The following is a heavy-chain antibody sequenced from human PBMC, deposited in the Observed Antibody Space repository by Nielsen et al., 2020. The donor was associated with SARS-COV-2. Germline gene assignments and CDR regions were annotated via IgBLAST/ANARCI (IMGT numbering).Heavy chain of an antibody. CDR1: GGSFSGYY. V-gene: IGHV4-34*01. CDR3: ARGLPKRGYSGYDSNYYYYYGMDV. D-gene: IGHD5-12*01. Sequence: SETLSLTCAVYGGSFSGYYWSWIRQPPGKGLEWIGEINHSGSTNYNPSLKSRVTISVDTSKNQFSLKLSSVTAADTAVYYCARGLPKRGYSGYDSNYYYYYGMDVWGQGTTVTVSS. J-gene: IGHJ6*02. CDR2: INHSGST.